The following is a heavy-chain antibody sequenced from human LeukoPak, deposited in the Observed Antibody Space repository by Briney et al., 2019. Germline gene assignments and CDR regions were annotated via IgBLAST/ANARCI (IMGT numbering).Heavy chain of an antibody. Sequence: PGGSLRLSCAASGFTFSSYGMHWVRQAPGKGLEWVAVIYYDGSKYFYADSVKGRFTISRDYSKNTLYLQINSLRAEDTAVYYCARIYGSGYAGDYWGQGTLVTVSS. CDR3: ARIYGSGYAGDY. D-gene: IGHD5-18*01. V-gene: IGHV3-33*08. CDR2: IYYDGSKY. CDR1: GFTFSSYG. J-gene: IGHJ4*02.